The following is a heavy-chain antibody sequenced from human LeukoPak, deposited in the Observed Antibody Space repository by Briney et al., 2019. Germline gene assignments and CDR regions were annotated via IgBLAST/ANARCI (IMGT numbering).Heavy chain of an antibody. CDR3: ARAWKWEHANWFDP. CDR1: GDSVSSNSAA. V-gene: IGHV6-1*01. CDR2: TYYRSKWYN. Sequence: SQTLSLTCAISGDSVSSNSAAWNWVRQSPSRGLEWLGRTYYRSKWYNDYAVSVKSRITINPDTSKNQFSLQLNSVTPEDTAVYYCARAWKWEHANWFDPWGQGTLVTVSS. D-gene: IGHD1-26*01. J-gene: IGHJ5*02.